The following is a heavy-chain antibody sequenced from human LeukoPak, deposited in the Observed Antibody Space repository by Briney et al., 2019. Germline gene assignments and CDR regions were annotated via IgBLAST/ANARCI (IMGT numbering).Heavy chain of an antibody. CDR1: GFTFSSYG. CDR3: AKDWGLLQYSSGWGGDLDY. D-gene: IGHD6-19*01. V-gene: IGHV3-30*18. Sequence: HPGRSLRLSCAASGFTFSSYGMHWVRQAPGKGLEWVAVISYDGSNKYYADSVKGRFTISRDNSKNTLYLQMNSLRAEDTAVYYCAKDWGLLQYSSGWGGDLDYWGQGTLVTVSS. J-gene: IGHJ4*02. CDR2: ISYDGSNK.